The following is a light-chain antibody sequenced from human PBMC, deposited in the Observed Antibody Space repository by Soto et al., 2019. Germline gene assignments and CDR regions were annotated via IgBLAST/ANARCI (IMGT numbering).Light chain of an antibody. CDR1: RSLSSSY. CDR3: QQQGT. J-gene: IGKJ2*01. CDR2: AAS. V-gene: IGKV3-20*01. Sequence: IVLTQSPGTLSLSPGERATLSCRASRSLSSSYVVWYQQKPGQAPRLLIYAASRRATGIPDRFSGSGSATEYTLTTSRVEAEDFAVYYCQQQGTFGQGTRLEIK.